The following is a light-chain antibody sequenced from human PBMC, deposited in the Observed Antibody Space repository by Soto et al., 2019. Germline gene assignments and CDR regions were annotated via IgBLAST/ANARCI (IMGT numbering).Light chain of an antibody. CDR3: QQYNNSPPRT. V-gene: IGKV3-15*01. CDR2: GAS. Sequence: EIVMTQSPVTLSVSPGERATLSCRASQSISNHLAWYQQKPGQPPRLLIYGASTRATGIPARFSGSGSGTEFTLTISSLQSEDFAVYYCQQYNNSPPRTFGQGTKLEIK. CDR1: QSISNH. J-gene: IGKJ2*01.